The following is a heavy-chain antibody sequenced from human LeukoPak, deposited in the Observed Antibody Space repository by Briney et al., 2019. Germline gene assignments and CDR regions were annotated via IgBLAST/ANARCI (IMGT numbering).Heavy chain of an antibody. V-gene: IGHV3-7*01. J-gene: IGHJ4*02. CDR3: ARGGSSGWYGDY. Sequence: PGGSLRLSCAVPGLTFSTYSMSWVRQAPGKGLEWVANIQQDQSDKNYVDSVKGRFTLSRDNAKNSLYLQMNSLRAEDTAVYYCARGGSSGWYGDYWGQGTLVTVSS. D-gene: IGHD6-19*01. CDR1: GLTFSTYS. CDR2: IQQDQSDK.